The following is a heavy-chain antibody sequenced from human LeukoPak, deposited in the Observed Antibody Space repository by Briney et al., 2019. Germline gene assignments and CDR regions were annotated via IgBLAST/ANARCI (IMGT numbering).Heavy chain of an antibody. CDR3: ATTGNFYDMDV. V-gene: IGHV3-48*04. D-gene: IGHD1-1*01. J-gene: IGHJ6*03. Sequence: PGGSLRLSWAASGFALISTSIHWVRQAPGKGLEWLSYSSTVTGNIYYADSVKGRFTISRDNAKSSLYLQMSSLRAEDTAVYFCATTGNFYDMDVWGKGTTVTVSS. CDR2: SSTVTGNI. CDR1: GFALISTS.